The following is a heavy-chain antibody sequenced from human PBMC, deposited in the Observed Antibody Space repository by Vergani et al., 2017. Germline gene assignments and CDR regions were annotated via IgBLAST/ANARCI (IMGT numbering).Heavy chain of an antibody. J-gene: IGHJ6*02. Sequence: EVQLVESGGGLVQPGLSLRLSCTASGFTLGDYAMSWVRQAPGKGLEWVGFIRSKAYGGTTEYAASVKGRFTISRDDSKSIAYLQMNSLKTVDTAVYYCTRLPMVTHYYYGMDVWGQGTTVTVSS. CDR2: IRSKAYGGTT. CDR1: GFTLGDYA. V-gene: IGHV3-49*04. D-gene: IGHD5-18*01. CDR3: TRLPMVTHYYYGMDV.